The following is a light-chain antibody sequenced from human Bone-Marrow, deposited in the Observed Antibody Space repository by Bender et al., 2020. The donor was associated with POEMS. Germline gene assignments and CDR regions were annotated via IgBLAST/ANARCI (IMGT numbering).Light chain of an antibody. J-gene: IGLJ2*01. Sequence: QSALTQPRSVSGSPGQSVTISCTGASRDVGGYNYVSWYQQHPGKAPRLIICDVDKRPSGVSNRFSGSKSGTLASLTISGLQAEDEADYFCSSYSITSSLLVFGGGTRLTVL. V-gene: IGLV2-11*01. CDR2: DVD. CDR3: SSYSITSSLLV. CDR1: SRDVGGYNY.